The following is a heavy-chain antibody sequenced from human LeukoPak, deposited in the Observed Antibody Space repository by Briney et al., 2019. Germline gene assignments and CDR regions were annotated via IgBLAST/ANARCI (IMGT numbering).Heavy chain of an antibody. V-gene: IGHV3-21*04. CDR1: GFTFSSYS. D-gene: IGHD6-13*01. J-gene: IGHJ6*03. CDR2: ISSSSSYI. Sequence: GGSLRLSCAASGFTFSSYSMNWVRQAPGKGLEWVSSISSSSSYIYYADSVKGRFTISRDNAKNPLYLQMNSLRAEDTAVYYCARAPKSLYSSPYYYMDVWGKGTTVTISS. CDR3: ARAPKSLYSSPYYYMDV.